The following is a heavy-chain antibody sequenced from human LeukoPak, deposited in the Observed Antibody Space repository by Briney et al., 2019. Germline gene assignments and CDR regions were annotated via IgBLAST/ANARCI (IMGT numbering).Heavy chain of an antibody. CDR1: GASITRYY. CDR2: MYTNGTV. Sequence: PSETLSLTCTVSGASITRYYWTWIRQPVGKGLEWFGRMYTNGTVNYNPSLRSRVTMSRDTSRNQFSLRLTSVTAADTAVYYCARGWGYFDYWGQGTLVTVSS. D-gene: IGHD6-19*01. J-gene: IGHJ4*02. CDR3: ARGWGYFDY. V-gene: IGHV4-4*07.